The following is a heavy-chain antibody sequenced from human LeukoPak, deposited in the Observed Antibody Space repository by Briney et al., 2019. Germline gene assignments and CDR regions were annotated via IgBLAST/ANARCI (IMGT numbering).Heavy chain of an antibody. D-gene: IGHD5-12*01. Sequence: SETLSLTCAVYGGSFSGYYWSWIRQPPGKGLEWIGEINHSGSTNYNPSLKSRVTISVDTSKNQFSLKLSSVTAADMAVYYCARGGYGGYADNWFDPWGQGTLVTVSS. CDR1: GGSFSGYY. CDR2: INHSGST. J-gene: IGHJ5*02. CDR3: ARGGYGGYADNWFDP. V-gene: IGHV4-34*01.